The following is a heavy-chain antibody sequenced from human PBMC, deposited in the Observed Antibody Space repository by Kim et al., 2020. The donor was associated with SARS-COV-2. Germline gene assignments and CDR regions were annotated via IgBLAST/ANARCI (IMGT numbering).Heavy chain of an antibody. Sequence: GGSLRLSCVASGFTFSSYDMNWVRQAPGKGPEWVSGISGSGSSRYYTESVKGRFTISRDNSKDTLYVQMDSLRAEDTAVYYCAKGLRAGRFVDYWGRGTLVTVSS. V-gene: IGHV3-23*01. J-gene: IGHJ4*02. CDR1: GFTFSSYD. D-gene: IGHD3-3*01. CDR3: AKGLRAGRFVDY. CDR2: ISGSGSSR.